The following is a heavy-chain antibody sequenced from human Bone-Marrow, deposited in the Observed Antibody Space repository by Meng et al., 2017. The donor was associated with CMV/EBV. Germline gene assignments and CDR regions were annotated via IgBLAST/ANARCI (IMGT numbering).Heavy chain of an antibody. CDR3: ARGYYDSSAYFYKWFDP. D-gene: IGHD3-22*01. CDR2: ISADGGDT. CDR1: GASEFPFSTYA. Sequence: GGSLRLSCAASGASEFPFSTYAMHWVRQAPGKGLECVSAISADGGDTYYADSVKGRFTISRDNSKNTLYLQMGSLRAEDMAVYYCARGYYDSSAYFYKWFDPWGQGTLVTGSS. V-gene: IGHV3-64*02. J-gene: IGHJ5*02.